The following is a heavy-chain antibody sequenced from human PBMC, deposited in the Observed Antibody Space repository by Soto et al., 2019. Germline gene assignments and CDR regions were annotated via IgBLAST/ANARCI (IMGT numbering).Heavy chain of an antibody. CDR2: INAGNGNT. V-gene: IGHV1-3*01. CDR1: GYTFTCYA. D-gene: IGHD3-22*01. Sequence: ASVKVSCKASGYTFTCYAMHWVRQATRQRLEWMGWINAGNGNTKYSQKFQGRVTFTRDTSASTVYMEVSSLRSEDTAVYYCARAAYYYESNGYYPGYYWGQGTLVTVSS. J-gene: IGHJ4*02. CDR3: ARAAYYYESNGYYPGYY.